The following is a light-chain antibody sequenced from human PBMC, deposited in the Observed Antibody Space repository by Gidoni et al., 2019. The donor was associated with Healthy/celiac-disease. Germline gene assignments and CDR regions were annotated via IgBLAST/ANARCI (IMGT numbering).Light chain of an antibody. V-gene: IGKV3-20*01. CDR1: QSVSSSY. CDR3: QQYGSSWWT. Sequence: ELVLTQSPGTLSLSPGGRATLSCRASQSVSSSYLAWYQQKPGQAPRLLIYGASSRATGIPDRFSGSGSGTDFTLTISRLEPEDFAVYYCQQYGSSWWTFGQGTKVEIK. J-gene: IGKJ1*01. CDR2: GAS.